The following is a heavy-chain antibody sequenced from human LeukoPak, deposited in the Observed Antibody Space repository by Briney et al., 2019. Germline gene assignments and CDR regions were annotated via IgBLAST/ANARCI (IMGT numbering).Heavy chain of an antibody. D-gene: IGHD6-19*01. CDR3: AKAVAGSLGY. CDR1: GFTFSDYY. CDR2: VDGGGGGT. J-gene: IGHJ4*02. V-gene: IGHV3-23*01. Sequence: GGSLRLSCVASGFTFSDYYMTWIRQAPGKGLEWVSSVDGGGGGTYYADSVKGRFTISRDNSKNTLYLQMNSLRAEDTAVYYCAKAVAGSLGYWGQGTLVTVSS.